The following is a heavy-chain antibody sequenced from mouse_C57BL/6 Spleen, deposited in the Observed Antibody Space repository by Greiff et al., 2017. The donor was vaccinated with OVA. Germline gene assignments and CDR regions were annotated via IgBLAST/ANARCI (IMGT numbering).Heavy chain of an antibody. J-gene: IGHJ3*01. D-gene: IGHD1-1*01. CDR2: ISDGGSYT. CDR3: ARDGAYYGSSGFAY. CDR1: GFTFSSYA. Sequence: DVMLVESGGGLVKPGGSLKLSCAASGFTFSSYAMSWVRQTPEKRLEWVATISDGGSYTYYPDNVKGRFTISRDNAKNNLYLQMSHLKSEDTAMYYCARDGAYYGSSGFAYWGQGTLVTVSA. V-gene: IGHV5-4*01.